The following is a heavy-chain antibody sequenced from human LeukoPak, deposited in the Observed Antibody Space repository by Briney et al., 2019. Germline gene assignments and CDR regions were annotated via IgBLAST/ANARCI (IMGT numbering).Heavy chain of an antibody. CDR1: GGTFSSYA. CDR3: ATQVRTLDGFDL. D-gene: IGHD1-7*01. Sequence: GASVKVSCKASGGTFSSYAIGWVRQAPGQGFQWMGWINPNGGGTNYAQKFQGRVTMTRDTSISTSYMDLSTLTSDDTAVYFCATQVRTLDGFDLWGQGTLVTVSS. V-gene: IGHV1-2*02. CDR2: INPNGGGT. J-gene: IGHJ3*01.